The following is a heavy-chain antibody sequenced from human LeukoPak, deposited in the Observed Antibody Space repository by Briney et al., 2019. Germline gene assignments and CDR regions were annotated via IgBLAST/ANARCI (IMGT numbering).Heavy chain of an antibody. V-gene: IGHV3-30*04. CDR2: ISYDESNK. Sequence: GGSLRLSCAASRFTFSTYAMHWVRQAPGKGLEWVAVISYDESNKYYADSVKGRFTISRDNSKNTLYLQMNSLRAEDTAMYYCAREGTFGELSPFDFWGQGTLVTVSS. D-gene: IGHD3-10*01. CDR1: RFTFSTYA. CDR3: AREGTFGELSPFDF. J-gene: IGHJ4*02.